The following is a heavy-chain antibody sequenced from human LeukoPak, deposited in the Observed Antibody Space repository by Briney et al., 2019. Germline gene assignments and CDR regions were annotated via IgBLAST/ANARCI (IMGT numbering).Heavy chain of an antibody. Sequence: GGSLRLSCAASGLTVRSNYMSWVRQAPGKGLEWVSEIYGDGSTYYAASVKGRFSISRDTSKNTVYLQMNSLRGEDTAVYYCARELREHGVFDIWGQGTMVTVSS. CDR3: ARELREHGVFDI. D-gene: IGHD1-26*01. CDR1: GLTVRSNY. CDR2: IYGDGST. J-gene: IGHJ3*02. V-gene: IGHV3-53*01.